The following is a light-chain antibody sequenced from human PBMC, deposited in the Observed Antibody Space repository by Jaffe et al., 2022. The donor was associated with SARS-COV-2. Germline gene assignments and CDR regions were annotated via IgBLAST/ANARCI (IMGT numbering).Light chain of an antibody. V-gene: IGKV3-20*01. CDR3: QQYGTSHWT. CDR2: GAS. Sequence: EIVLTQSPGTLSLSPGERATLSCRASQSVTSNYLAWYQQKPGQAPRLLIYGASSRANGIPDRFSGSVSGTDFTLTINRLEPEDFAVYYCQQYGTSHWTFGQGTKVEIK. CDR1: QSVTSNY. J-gene: IGKJ1*01.